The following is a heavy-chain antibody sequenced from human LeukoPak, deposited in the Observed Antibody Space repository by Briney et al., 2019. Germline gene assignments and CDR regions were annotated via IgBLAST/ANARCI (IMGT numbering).Heavy chain of an antibody. CDR2: IIPIFGTA. CDR1: GGTFSSYA. CDR3: ARAGPYDSSGYWNY. D-gene: IGHD3-22*01. V-gene: IGHV1-69*13. J-gene: IGHJ4*02. Sequence: ASVKVSCKASGGTFSSYAISWVRQAPGQGLEWMGGIIPIFGTANYAQKFQGRVTITADESTSTAYMELSSLRSEDTAVYYCARAGPYDSSGYWNYWGQGTLVTVSS.